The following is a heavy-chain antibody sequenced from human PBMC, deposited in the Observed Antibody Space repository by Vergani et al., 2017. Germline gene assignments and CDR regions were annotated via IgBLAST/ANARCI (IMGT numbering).Heavy chain of an antibody. D-gene: IGHD2/OR15-2a*01. J-gene: IGHJ4*02. CDR1: GFTFSSYA. CDR3: ARDQYPPHEETYYFDY. CDR2: ISYDGSNK. V-gene: IGHV3-30-3*01. Sequence: QVQLVESGGGVVQPGRSLRLSCAASGFTFSSYAMHWVRQAPGKGLEWVAVISYDGSNKYYADSVKGRFTISRDNSKNTLYLQMNSLRADDTAVYYCARDQYPPHEETYYFDYWGQGTLVTVSS.